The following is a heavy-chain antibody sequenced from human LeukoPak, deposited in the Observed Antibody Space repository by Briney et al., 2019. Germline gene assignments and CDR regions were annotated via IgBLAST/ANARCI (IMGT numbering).Heavy chain of an antibody. D-gene: IGHD6-13*01. Sequence: SETLSLTCTVSGGSISSYYWSWIRQPPGKGLEWIGYIYYSGSTNYKPSLKSRVTISVDKSKNQFSLKLSSVTAADTAVYFCARDSSSWLDYFDYWGQGTLVTVSS. CDR1: GGSISSYY. J-gene: IGHJ4*02. CDR2: IYYSGST. CDR3: ARDSSSWLDYFDY. V-gene: IGHV4-59*12.